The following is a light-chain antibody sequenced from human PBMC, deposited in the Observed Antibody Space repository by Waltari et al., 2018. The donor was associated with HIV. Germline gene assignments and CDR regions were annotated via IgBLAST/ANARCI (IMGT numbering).Light chain of an antibody. CDR3: AAWDDSLIGHV. CDR2: DVS. CDR1: SSDVGGYTY. J-gene: IGLJ1*01. Sequence: QSALTQPRSVSGSPGQSVTISCTGTSSDVGGYTYVSWYQQHPGKAPKLMIYDVSKRPSGVPDRFSGSKSGNTASLAISGLQAEDEADYYCAAWDDSLIGHVFGSGTRVTVL. V-gene: IGLV2-11*01.